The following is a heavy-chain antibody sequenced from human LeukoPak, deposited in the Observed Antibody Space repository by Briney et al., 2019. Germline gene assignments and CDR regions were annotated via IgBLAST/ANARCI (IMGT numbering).Heavy chain of an antibody. V-gene: IGHV3-30*02. CDR2: IRYDGSNK. CDR1: GFTFSSYG. J-gene: IGHJ4*02. CDR3: AKVGETYCSGGSCHSGLDY. D-gene: IGHD2-15*01. Sequence: GGSLRLSCAASGFTFSSYGMHWVRQAPGKGLEWVAFIRYDGSNKYYADSVKGRFTISRDNSKNTLYLQMNSLRAEDTAVYYCAKVGETYCSGGSCHSGLDYWGQGTLVTVSS.